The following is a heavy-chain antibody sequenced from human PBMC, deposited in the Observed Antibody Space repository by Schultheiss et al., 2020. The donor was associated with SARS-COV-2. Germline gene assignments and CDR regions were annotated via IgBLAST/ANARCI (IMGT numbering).Heavy chain of an antibody. Sequence: GGSLRLSCAASGFTFDDYAMHWVRQAPGKGLEWVSGISWNSGSIGYADSVKGRFTISRDNAKNTLYLQMNSLRAEDTAVYYCAKPRIAAAGTIDYYYGTDVWGQGTTVTVSS. J-gene: IGHJ6*02. CDR3: AKPRIAAAGTIDYYYGTDV. D-gene: IGHD6-13*01. V-gene: IGHV3-9*01. CDR2: ISWNSGSI. CDR1: GFTFDDYA.